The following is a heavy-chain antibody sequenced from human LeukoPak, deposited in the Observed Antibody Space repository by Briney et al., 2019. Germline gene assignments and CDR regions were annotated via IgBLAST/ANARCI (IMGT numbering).Heavy chain of an antibody. V-gene: IGHV3-74*01. Sequence: QAGGSLRLSCAASGFTFSSYWMHWVRQAPGKGLVGVSRINDDGGSTNYADSVKGRFTISRDNAKNTPYLLINSLRAEDTAVYYCARVRWGGLYYFDYWGQGTLVTVSS. CDR1: GFTFSSYW. CDR2: INDDGGST. CDR3: ARVRWGGLYYFDY. J-gene: IGHJ4*02. D-gene: IGHD3-16*01.